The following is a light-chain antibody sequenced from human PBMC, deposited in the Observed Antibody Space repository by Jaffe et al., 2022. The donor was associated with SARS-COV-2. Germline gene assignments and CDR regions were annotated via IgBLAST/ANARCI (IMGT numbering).Light chain of an antibody. CDR1: QSLLNINGNNY. J-gene: IGKJ4*01. CDR2: LAS. CDR3: MQALQTPLT. V-gene: IGKV2-28*01. Sequence: DIVMTQSPLSLPVTPGEPASISCRSSQSLLNINGNNYLDWYLQKPGQSPQLLIYLASSRASGVPDRFSGSGSGTHFTLKISRVEAEDVGVYYCMQALQTPLTFGGGTKVEIK.